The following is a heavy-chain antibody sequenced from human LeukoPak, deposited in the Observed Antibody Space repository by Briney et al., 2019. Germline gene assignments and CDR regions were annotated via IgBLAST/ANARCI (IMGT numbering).Heavy chain of an antibody. CDR2: IYTSGST. V-gene: IGHV4-61*09. CDR1: GCSISSGSIY. J-gene: IGHJ4*02. D-gene: IGHD6-19*01. CDR3: ARAGGSVGWYGTIDS. Sequence: SETLSLTCTASGCSISSGSIYWIWMAPRAGQGLEGFGHIYTSGSTSYNPCLQSRVTISVDTSKHQFSLKVTSVTAADTAVYYCARAGGSVGWYGTIDSWGQGTLVSVSS.